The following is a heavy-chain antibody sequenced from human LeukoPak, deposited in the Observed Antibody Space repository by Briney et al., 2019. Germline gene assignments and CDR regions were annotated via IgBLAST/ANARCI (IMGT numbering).Heavy chain of an antibody. CDR3: ARGSIFGVVIMVGGAFDI. V-gene: IGHV4-4*02. Sequence: SGTLSLTCAVSGGSISSSNWWSWVRQPPGKGLEWIGEIYHSGSTDYNPSLKSRVTISVDKSKNQFSLKLSSVTAADTAVYYCARGSIFGVVIMVGGAFDIWGQGTMVTVSS. CDR2: IYHSGST. CDR1: GGSISSSNW. D-gene: IGHD3-3*01. J-gene: IGHJ3*02.